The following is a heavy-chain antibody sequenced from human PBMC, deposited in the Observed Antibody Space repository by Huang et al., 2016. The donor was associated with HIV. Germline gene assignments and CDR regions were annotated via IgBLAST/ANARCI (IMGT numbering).Heavy chain of an antibody. J-gene: IGHJ3*01. CDR2: ILYDGNND. CDR1: GFPFSAYG. D-gene: IGHD6-13*01. V-gene: IGHV3-30*02. Sequence: QVRLVEWGGGVVQPGSSLTLSCSASGFPFSAYGMYWVRQAPGKWMEWVSLILYDGNNDYLIDSLKGRFTRSRDNSNNTLDLRMNSLRPEDTAVYYCVKERGSSRARSSFDFWGQGTSVSVSS. CDR3: VKERGSSRARSSFDF.